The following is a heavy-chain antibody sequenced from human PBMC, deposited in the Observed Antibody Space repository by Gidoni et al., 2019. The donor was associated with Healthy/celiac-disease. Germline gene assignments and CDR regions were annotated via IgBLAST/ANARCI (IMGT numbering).Heavy chain of an antibody. Sequence: QVQLQESGPGLVTPSQTLSLTCPVPGGSISSGGYYWSWIRQHPGKGLEWIGYIYYSGSTYYNPSLKSRVTISVDTSKNQFSLKLSSVTAADTAVYYCARDLEPPFGELDLWGQGTLVTVSS. CDR3: ARDLEPPFGELDL. D-gene: IGHD3-10*01. V-gene: IGHV4-31*03. CDR2: IYYSGST. CDR1: GGSISSGGYY. J-gene: IGHJ4*02.